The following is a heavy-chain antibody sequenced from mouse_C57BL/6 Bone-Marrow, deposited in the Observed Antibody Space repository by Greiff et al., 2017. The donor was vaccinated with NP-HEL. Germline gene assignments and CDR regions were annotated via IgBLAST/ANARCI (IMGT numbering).Heavy chain of an antibody. J-gene: IGHJ3*01. Sequence: VQLQQSGPELVKPGASVKMSCKASGYTFTDYNMHWVKQSHGKSLEWIGYINPNNGGTSYNQKFKGKATLTVNKSSSTAYMELRSLTSEDSAVYDCASSYYDDQAWFACWGQGTLVTVAA. V-gene: IGHV1-22*01. D-gene: IGHD2-13*01. CDR1: GYTFTDYN. CDR2: INPNNGGT. CDR3: ASSYYDDQAWFAC.